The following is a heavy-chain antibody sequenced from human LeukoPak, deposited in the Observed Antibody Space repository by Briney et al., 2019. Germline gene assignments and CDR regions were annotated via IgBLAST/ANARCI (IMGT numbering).Heavy chain of an antibody. CDR1: GFTFSSYW. V-gene: IGHV3-33*08. Sequence: GGSLRLSCAASGFTFSSYWMHWVRQAPGKGLEWVALIWYDGTNRYYADSVKGRFTISRDNSNNTLYLQMNSLRAEDTAVYYCARQTTVATDCWGQGTLVTVSS. J-gene: IGHJ4*02. D-gene: IGHD4-23*01. CDR3: ARQTTVATDC. CDR2: IWYDGTNR.